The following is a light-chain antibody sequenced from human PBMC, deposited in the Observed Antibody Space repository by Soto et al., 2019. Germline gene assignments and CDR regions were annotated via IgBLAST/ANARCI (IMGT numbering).Light chain of an antibody. CDR1: QSVSSSY. V-gene: IGKV3-20*01. CDR2: GAS. Sequence: EIVLTQSPGTLSLSPGKRATLSCRASQSVSSSYLAWYQQKPGQAPRLLIYGASSRATGIPDRFRGSGSGTDFTLTISRLEPEDFAVYYCQQYGSSPLTFGGGNKVEIK. J-gene: IGKJ4*01. CDR3: QQYGSSPLT.